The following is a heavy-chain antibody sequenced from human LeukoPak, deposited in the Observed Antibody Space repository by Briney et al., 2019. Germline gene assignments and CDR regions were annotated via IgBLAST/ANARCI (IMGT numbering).Heavy chain of an antibody. CDR2: IRSSGSTI. CDR1: GFTFSSYE. V-gene: IGHV3-48*03. J-gene: IGHJ5*02. CDR3: ARGRHYFGSGTFNYFDP. Sequence: GGSLRLSCAASGFTFSSYEMNWVRQAPGKGLEWLSYIRSSGSTIYYADSVKGRFTISRDNAKDSLYLQMNSLRAEDTAVYYCARGRHYFGSGTFNYFDPWGQGILVTVSS. D-gene: IGHD3-10*01.